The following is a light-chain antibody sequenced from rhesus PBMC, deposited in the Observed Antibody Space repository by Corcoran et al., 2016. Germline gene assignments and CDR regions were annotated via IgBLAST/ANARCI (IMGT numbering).Light chain of an antibody. V-gene: IGKV3-24*01. CDR2: GAS. CDR3: LQHSNWPHS. CDR1: QSVSSS. J-gene: IGKJ2*01. Sequence: EIVMTQSPATLSLSPGERATLPCRASQSVSSSLAWYQQKPGQAPRLLISGASSRATGTPDRVSGSGSGTAFTLTISSLEPEDVAVYYCLQHSNWPHSFGQGTKVEIK.